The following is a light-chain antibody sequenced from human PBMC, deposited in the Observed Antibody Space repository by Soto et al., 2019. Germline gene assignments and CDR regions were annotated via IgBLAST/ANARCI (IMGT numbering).Light chain of an antibody. CDR3: QKYDSGGIT. J-gene: IGKJ5*01. CDR2: AAS. Sequence: DFQMTQSPSSLSASVGDRVTITCRASQGIRNSLAWYQQKPGQVPKLLIYAASTLQSGVPSRFSGSRSGADFTLTITSLQPEDVATYYCQKYDSGGITFGHGTRLEIK. V-gene: IGKV1-27*01. CDR1: QGIRNS.